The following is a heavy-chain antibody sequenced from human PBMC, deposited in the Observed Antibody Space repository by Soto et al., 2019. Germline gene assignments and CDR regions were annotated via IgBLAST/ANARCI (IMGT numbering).Heavy chain of an antibody. CDR2: ISYDGSSK. CDR1: GFTFSSYG. D-gene: IGHD3-10*01. J-gene: IGHJ4*02. Sequence: GGPLRLSCAASGFTFSSYGMHLVRQAPGKGLEWVAVISYDGSSKYYADSVKGRFTISRDNSKNTLYLQMNSLRAEDTAVYYCAKDPSPLLWFGELSPDYWGQGTLVTVSS. CDR3: AKDPSPLLWFGELSPDY. V-gene: IGHV3-30*18.